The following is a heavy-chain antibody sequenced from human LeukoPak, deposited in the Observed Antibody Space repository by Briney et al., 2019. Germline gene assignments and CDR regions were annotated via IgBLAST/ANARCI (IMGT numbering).Heavy chain of an antibody. Sequence: SETLSLTCTVSGGSIRSSSYYWGWIRQPPGKGLEWIGSIYYSGSTYYNPSLKSRVTISVDTSKNQFSLKLSSVTAADTAVYYCARLWFGELSGSYFDYWGQGTLVTVSS. J-gene: IGHJ4*02. CDR2: IYYSGST. CDR1: GGSIRSSSYY. V-gene: IGHV4-39*01. CDR3: ARLWFGELSGSYFDY. D-gene: IGHD3-10*01.